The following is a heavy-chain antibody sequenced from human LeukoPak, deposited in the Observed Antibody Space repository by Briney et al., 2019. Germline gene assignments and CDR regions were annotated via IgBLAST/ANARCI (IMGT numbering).Heavy chain of an antibody. CDR1: GFTFSSCS. Sequence: GGSLRLSXAASGFTFSSCSMNWVRQALGKGMEWVSSISSSSSYIYYADSVKGRFTISRDNAKNSLYLQMNSLRAEDTAVYYCARERPRVWGDYVVGPDAFDIWGQGTMVTVSS. V-gene: IGHV3-21*01. CDR2: ISSSSSYI. J-gene: IGHJ3*02. D-gene: IGHD4-17*01. CDR3: ARERPRVWGDYVVGPDAFDI.